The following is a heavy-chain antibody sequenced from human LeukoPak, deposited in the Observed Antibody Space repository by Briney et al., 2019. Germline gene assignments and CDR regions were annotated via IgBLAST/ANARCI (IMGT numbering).Heavy chain of an antibody. Sequence: ESGPALVKPTQTLTLTCTFSGFSLSTSGMCVSWIRQPPGKALEWLARIDWDDDKYYSTSLKTRLTISKDTSKNQVVLTMTNMDPVDTATYYCARSYYDSSGYSYYFDDWGQGTLVTLSS. CDR3: ARSYYDSSGYSYYFDD. J-gene: IGHJ4*02. CDR1: GFSLSTSGMC. V-gene: IGHV2-70*11. CDR2: IDWDDDK. D-gene: IGHD3-22*01.